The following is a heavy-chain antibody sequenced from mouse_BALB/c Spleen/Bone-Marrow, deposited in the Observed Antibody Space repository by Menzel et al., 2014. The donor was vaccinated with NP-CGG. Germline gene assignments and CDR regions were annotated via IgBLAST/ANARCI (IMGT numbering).Heavy chain of an antibody. CDR3: ARYYYGSSLFAY. Sequence: EVQRVESGAELVKPGASVELSCTASGFNIKDTYMYWVKQRPEQGLEWIGRIDPANGNTKYDPKFQDKATITADTSSNTAYLQLSSLTSEDTTVYYCARYYYGSSLFAYWGQGTLVTVSA. J-gene: IGHJ3*01. CDR2: IDPANGNT. D-gene: IGHD1-1*01. V-gene: IGHV14-3*02. CDR1: GFNIKDTY.